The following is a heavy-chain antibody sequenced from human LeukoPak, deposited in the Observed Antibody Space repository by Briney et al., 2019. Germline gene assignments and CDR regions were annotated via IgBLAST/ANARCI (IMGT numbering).Heavy chain of an antibody. Sequence: GGSLRLSCAASGFIFSSYGMNWVRQAPGKGLEWVSYISSSSSTIYYADSVKGRFTISRDNSKNTLYLQMNSLRAEDTAVYYCAKDWGEYFDYVWGSFTSFDSWGQGTLVTVSS. CDR3: AKDWGEYFDYVWGSFTSFDS. CDR2: ISSSSSTI. V-gene: IGHV3-48*01. D-gene: IGHD3-16*01. J-gene: IGHJ4*02. CDR1: GFIFSSYG.